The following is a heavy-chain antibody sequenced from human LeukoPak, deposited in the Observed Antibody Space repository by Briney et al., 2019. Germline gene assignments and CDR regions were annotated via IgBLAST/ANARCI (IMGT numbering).Heavy chain of an antibody. V-gene: IGHV1-2*02. CDR3: ARDRCSGGSCPDY. D-gene: IGHD2-15*01. J-gene: IGHJ4*02. CDR1: GYTFTGYF. CDR2: INPNSGGT. Sequence: ASVKVSCKASGYTFTGYFMHWVRQAPGQGLEWMGWINPNSGGTNYAQKFQGRVTMTRDTSISTAYMELSRLRSDDTAVYYCARDRCSGGSCPDYWGQGTLVTVSS.